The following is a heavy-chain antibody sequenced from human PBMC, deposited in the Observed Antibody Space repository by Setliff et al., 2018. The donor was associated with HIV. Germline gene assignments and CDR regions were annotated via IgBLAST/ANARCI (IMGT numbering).Heavy chain of an antibody. Sequence: ASVKVSCKASGYTFTSYGISWVRQAPGQGLEWMGWISAYNGNTNYAQKLQGRVTMTTYTSTSTAYMELSSLRSDDTAVYYCARVVVRGVTFIAEYFQHWGQGTLVTVSS. J-gene: IGHJ1*01. CDR3: ARVVVRGVTFIAEYFQH. CDR1: GYTFTSYG. D-gene: IGHD3-10*01. V-gene: IGHV1-18*01. CDR2: ISAYNGNT.